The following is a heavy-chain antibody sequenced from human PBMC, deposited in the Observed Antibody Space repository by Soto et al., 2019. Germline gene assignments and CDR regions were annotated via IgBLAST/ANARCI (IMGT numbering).Heavy chain of an antibody. Sequence: PGGSLRLSCAASGFTFSSYWMHWVRQAPGKGLVWVSRINSDGSSTSYADSVKGRFTISRDNAKNTLYLQMNNLRAEDTAVYYSAKGLPERRSAYYRYNWFDPWGQGTLVTGSS. D-gene: IGHD3-3*01. J-gene: IGHJ5*02. CDR3: AKGLPERRSAYYRYNWFDP. CDR2: INSDGSST. V-gene: IGHV3-74*01. CDR1: GFTFSSYW.